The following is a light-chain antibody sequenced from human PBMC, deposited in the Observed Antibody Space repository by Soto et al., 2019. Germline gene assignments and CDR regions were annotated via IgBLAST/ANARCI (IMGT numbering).Light chain of an antibody. CDR3: QQTYTNPQT. CDR2: EAS. Sequence: DIQMTQSPSSLSASVGDRVTITCQASQTSATYINWYQQKSGSAPRLLIYEASGLQSGVPSRFSGSGSGTHFVLTISNFQPEDSATYFCQQTYTNPQTFGQGTKVDTK. J-gene: IGKJ1*01. CDR1: QTSATY. V-gene: IGKV1-39*01.